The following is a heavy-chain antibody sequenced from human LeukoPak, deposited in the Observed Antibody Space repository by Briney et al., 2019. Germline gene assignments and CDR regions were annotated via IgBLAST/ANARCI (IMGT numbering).Heavy chain of an antibody. CDR2: FGDGGGST. D-gene: IGHD5-18*01. Sequence: PGGSLRLSCAASGFTFSSYDMSWVRQAPGKGLEWVSGFGDGGGSTYYADSVNGRFTISRDNSKNTLYLQMNSLRAEDTAVYYCAKSIFYGYSYGYLGNAFDIWGQGTMVTVSS. V-gene: IGHV3-23*01. J-gene: IGHJ3*02. CDR1: GFTFSSYD. CDR3: AKSIFYGYSYGYLGNAFDI.